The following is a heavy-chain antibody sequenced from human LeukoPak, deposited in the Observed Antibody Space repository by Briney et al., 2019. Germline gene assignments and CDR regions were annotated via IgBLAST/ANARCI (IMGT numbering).Heavy chain of an antibody. CDR2: IYYSGST. Sequence: SETLSLTCTVSGGSISSSSYYWGWIRQPPGKGLEWIGSIYYSGSTYYNPPLKSRVTISVDTSKNQFSLKLSSVTAADTAVYYCARQGSGYYLIDYWGQGTLVTASS. J-gene: IGHJ4*02. V-gene: IGHV4-39*01. CDR1: GGSISSSSYY. D-gene: IGHD3-22*01. CDR3: ARQGSGYYLIDY.